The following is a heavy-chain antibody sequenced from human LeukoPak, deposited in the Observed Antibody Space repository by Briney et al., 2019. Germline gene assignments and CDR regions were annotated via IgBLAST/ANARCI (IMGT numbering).Heavy chain of an antibody. D-gene: IGHD6-13*01. CDR3: ARDRAAAGSNDAFDI. V-gene: IGHV4-4*02. J-gene: IGHJ3*02. CDR2: IYHSGST. CDR1: GGSISSSNW. Sequence: SGTLSLTCAVSGGSISSSNWWSWVRQPPGKGLEWIGEIYHSGSTNYNPSLKSRVTISVDKSKNQFSLKLSSVTAADTAVYYCARDRAAAGSNDAFDIWGQGTMVTVSS.